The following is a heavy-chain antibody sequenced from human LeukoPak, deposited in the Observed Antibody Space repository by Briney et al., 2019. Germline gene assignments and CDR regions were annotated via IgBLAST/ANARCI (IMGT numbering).Heavy chain of an antibody. D-gene: IGHD3-9*01. Sequence: GGSLRLSCAASRFTFSSYGMHWVRQAPGKGLEWVAVISYDGSNKYYADSVKGRFTISRDNSKNTLYLQMNSLRAEDTAVYYCAKDHYDILTGYPDYWGQGTLVTVSS. CDR2: ISYDGSNK. CDR3: AKDHYDILTGYPDY. J-gene: IGHJ4*02. CDR1: RFTFSSYG. V-gene: IGHV3-30*18.